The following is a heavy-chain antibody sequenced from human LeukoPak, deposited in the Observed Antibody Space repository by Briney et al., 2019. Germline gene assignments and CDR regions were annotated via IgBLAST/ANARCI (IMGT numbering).Heavy chain of an antibody. CDR1: GGSISSLY. CDR2: IHKSGST. V-gene: IGHV4-59*11. D-gene: IGHD2-2*01. CDR3: GRESFGGHCSRTGCYQYTWVDP. J-gene: IGHJ5*02. Sequence: SETLSLTCTVSGGSISSLYWTWIRQPPGKGLEWIGNIHKSGSTNYNPSLESRVTISVDTAKNQFSLRLNSVTAADTAVYYCGRESFGGHCSRTGCYQYTWVDPWGQGSLVTVSS.